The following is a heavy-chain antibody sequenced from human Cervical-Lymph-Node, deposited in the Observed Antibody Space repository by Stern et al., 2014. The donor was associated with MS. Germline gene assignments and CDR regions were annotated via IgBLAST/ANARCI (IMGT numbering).Heavy chain of an antibody. D-gene: IGHD1-26*01. J-gene: IGHJ6*02. CDR1: GGALNTYA. V-gene: IGHV1-69*01. CDR3: TRGASSADWYRHAVDV. Sequence: VQLVQSGAEVRKPVSSVKVSCKASGGALNTYAIHLVRLAPGQGLEWMGGFIPVFGTPVYAQKFKGRVTIAADESTSTDYMELSSLRSDDTAVYYCTRGASSADWYRHAVDVWGQGTTVTVSS. CDR2: FIPVFGTP.